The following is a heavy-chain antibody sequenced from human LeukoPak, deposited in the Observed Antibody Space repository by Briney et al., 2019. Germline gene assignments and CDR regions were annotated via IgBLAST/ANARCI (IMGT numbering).Heavy chain of an antibody. CDR1: GESIKSFY. D-gene: IGHD6-13*01. CDR3: ARDVAAAVGSFDY. J-gene: IGHJ4*02. Sequence: SETLSLTCTVSGESIKSFYWSWIRQPAGKGLEWIGRIYTSGSTNYSPSLKSRVTMSVDTSKNQFSLKLSSVTAADTAVYYCARDVAAAVGSFDYWGQGTQVTVSS. CDR2: IYTSGST. V-gene: IGHV4-4*07.